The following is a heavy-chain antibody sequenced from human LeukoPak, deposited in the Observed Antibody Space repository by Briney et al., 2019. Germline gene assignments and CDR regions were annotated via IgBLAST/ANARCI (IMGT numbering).Heavy chain of an antibody. Sequence: ASVKVSCKASGYTFTSYGISWVRQAPGQGLERMGWISAYNGNTNYAQKLQGRVTMTTDTSTSTAYMELRSLRSDDTAVYYCSLLGYCSSTSCFDFDYWGQGTLVTVSS. CDR2: ISAYNGNT. J-gene: IGHJ4*02. CDR3: SLLGYCSSTSCFDFDY. D-gene: IGHD2-2*01. V-gene: IGHV1-18*04. CDR1: GYTFTSYG.